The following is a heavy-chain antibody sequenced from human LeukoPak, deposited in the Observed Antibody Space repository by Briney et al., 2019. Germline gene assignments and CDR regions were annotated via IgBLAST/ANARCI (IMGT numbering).Heavy chain of an antibody. V-gene: IGHV1-18*01. CDR1: GYTFTSYG. CDR2: ISAYNGNT. J-gene: IGHJ5*02. CDR3: ARDERSSWSNWFDP. D-gene: IGHD6-13*01. Sequence: ASVKVSCKASGYTFTSYGISWVRRAPGQGLEWMGWISAYNGNTNYAQKLQGRVTMTTDTSTSTAYMELRSLRSDDTAVYYCARDERSSWSNWFDPWGQGTLVTVSS.